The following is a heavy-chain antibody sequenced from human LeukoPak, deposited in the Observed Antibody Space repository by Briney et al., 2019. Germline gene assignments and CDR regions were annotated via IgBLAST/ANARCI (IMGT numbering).Heavy chain of an antibody. Sequence: GGSLRLSCAASGFTFDDYAMHWVRQAPGKGLEWVSGISWNSGSIGYADSVKGRFTISRDNAKNSLYLQMNSLRAEDTALYYCAKDRGRITMVRGVDYYYGMDVWGQGNTVTVSS. CDR2: ISWNSGSI. CDR1: GFTFDDYA. J-gene: IGHJ6*02. D-gene: IGHD3-10*01. CDR3: AKDRGRITMVRGVDYYYGMDV. V-gene: IGHV3-9*01.